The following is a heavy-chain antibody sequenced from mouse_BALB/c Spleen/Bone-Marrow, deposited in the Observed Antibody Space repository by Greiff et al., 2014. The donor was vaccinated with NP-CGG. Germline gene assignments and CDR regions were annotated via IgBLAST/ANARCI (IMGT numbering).Heavy chain of an antibody. D-gene: IGHD2-12*01. CDR3: ARKAYYTDWWYFDV. CDR1: GYSFSGYN. V-gene: IGHV1-39*01. J-gene: IGHJ1*01. CDR2: IDPYYGDT. Sequence: EVQLQQSGPELEKPGASVKISCKASGYSFSGYNLNWVKQNSGQSLEWIGNIDPYYGDTTYKQKFKGKATLTVDRSYSTAYMQLKSLTSEDSAVYYCARKAYYTDWWYFDVWGAGTTVTVSS.